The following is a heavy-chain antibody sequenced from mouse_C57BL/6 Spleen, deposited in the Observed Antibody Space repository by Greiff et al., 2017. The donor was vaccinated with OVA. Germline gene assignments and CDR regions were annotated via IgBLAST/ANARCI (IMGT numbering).Heavy chain of an antibody. D-gene: IGHD1-3*01. CDR1: GYTFTSYG. CDR2: IYPRSGNT. J-gene: IGHJ4*01. CDR3: ARGVSGNQYYYAMDY. V-gene: IGHV1-81*01. Sequence: QVQLQQSGAELARPGASVKLSCKASGYTFTSYGISWVKQRTGQGLEWIGEIYPRSGNTYYNEKFKGKATLTADKSSSTAYMELRSLTSEDSAVYFCARGVSGNQYYYAMDYWGQGTSVTVSS.